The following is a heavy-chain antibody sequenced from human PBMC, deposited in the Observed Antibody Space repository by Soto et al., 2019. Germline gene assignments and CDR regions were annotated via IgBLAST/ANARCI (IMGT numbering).Heavy chain of an antibody. V-gene: IGHV3-23*01. J-gene: IGHJ4*02. D-gene: IGHD3-3*01. CDR2: ISGSGDGT. CDR3: AKDGEDTIFGVVTYYFDY. Sequence: QPGGSLRLSCAASGFTFSSHAMGWLRQAPGTGPEWVASISGSGDGTSYADSVKGRFTISRDNSKNTLYLQMNSLGAEDTAVYYCAKDGEDTIFGVVTYYFDYWGQGTLVTVSS. CDR1: GFTFSSHA.